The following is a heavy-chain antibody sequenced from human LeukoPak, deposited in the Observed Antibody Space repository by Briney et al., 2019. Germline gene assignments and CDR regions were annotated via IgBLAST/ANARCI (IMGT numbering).Heavy chain of an antibody. J-gene: IGHJ4*02. D-gene: IGHD2-15*01. CDR3: AKSQSHFVVVVAAITPEY. CDR2: ISSSGSTI. CDR1: GFTFSDYY. Sequence: PGGSLRLSCAASGFTFSDYYMSWIRQAPGKGLEWVSYISSSGSTIYYADSVKGRFTISRDNSKNTLYLQMNSLRAEDTAVYYCAKSQSHFVVVVAAITPEYWGQGTLVTVSS. V-gene: IGHV3-11*01.